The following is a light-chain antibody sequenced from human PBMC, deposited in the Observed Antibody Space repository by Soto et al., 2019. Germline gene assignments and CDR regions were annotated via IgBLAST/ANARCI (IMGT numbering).Light chain of an antibody. V-gene: IGKV3-11*01. CDR2: DAS. CDR3: QQRSNWPLT. J-gene: IGKJ4*01. CDR1: QSVSSS. Sequence: EIVLTQSPATLSLSPGEGATLSCRASQSVSSSLAWYQQKPGQAPRLLIYDASTRVTGIPARFSGSGSGTDFTLTISSLEPEDFAVYYCQQRSNWPLTFGGGTKVEIK.